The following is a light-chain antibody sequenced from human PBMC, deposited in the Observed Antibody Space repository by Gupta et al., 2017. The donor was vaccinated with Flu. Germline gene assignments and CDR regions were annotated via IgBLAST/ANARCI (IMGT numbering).Light chain of an antibody. CDR3: MKGTQEPPWT. J-gene: IGKJ1*01. V-gene: IGKV2-30*01. Sequence: DVVVNQSPLSLPVTLGQPASLPCRSSQSLVYSDGNTYLNWFQQRTGQSTRRLIDKVSNRDSGVPDGLSGSRSGTDFTLKISRVEAEDVGVEYCMKGTQEPPWTFGQGTKVEIK. CDR2: KVS. CDR1: QSLVYSDGNTY.